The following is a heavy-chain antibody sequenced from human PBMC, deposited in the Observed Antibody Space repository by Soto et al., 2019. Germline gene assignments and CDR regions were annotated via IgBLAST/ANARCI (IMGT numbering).Heavy chain of an antibody. D-gene: IGHD3-9*01. J-gene: IGHJ4*02. CDR2: IIPIYASP. V-gene: IGHV1-69*06. CDR3: AVTVTGSRSPLAH. Sequence: SVKVSCKASGGTFSSNAISWVRQAPGQGLEWMGGIIPIYASPNYAQNFQGRVTVTADRATSTAYLELSRLKFADSAIYYCAVTVTGSRSPLAHWGRGTLVTVSS. CDR1: GGTFSSNA.